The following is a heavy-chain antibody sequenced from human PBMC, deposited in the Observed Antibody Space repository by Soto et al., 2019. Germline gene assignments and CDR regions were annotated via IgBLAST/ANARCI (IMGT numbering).Heavy chain of an antibody. CDR3: AKDRRDSSGTCSRCFGMDV. CDR1: GFTFSSYG. D-gene: IGHD3-22*01. Sequence: QVQLMESGGSVLQPGRSLRLSCAASGFTFSSYGMHWVRQAPGKGLEWVTIISNDGSIQYYGDSVKGRFTVSRDNSKNTLFLEMNSLTAEDTATYYCAKDRRDSSGTCSRCFGMDVWGQGTTGTVSS. CDR2: ISNDGSIQ. V-gene: IGHV3-30*18. J-gene: IGHJ6*02.